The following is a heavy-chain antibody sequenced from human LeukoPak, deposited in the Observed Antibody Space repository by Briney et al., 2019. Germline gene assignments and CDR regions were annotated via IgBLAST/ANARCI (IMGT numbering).Heavy chain of an antibody. D-gene: IGHD2-2*01. J-gene: IGHJ4*02. Sequence: GGSLRLSCAASGFTFSDYYMSWIRQARGKGLEWVSYISSSGSTIYYADSVKGRFTISRDNAKNSLYLQMNSLRAEDTAVYYCAREGGEYCSSTSCHVDYWGQGTLVTVSS. CDR3: AREGGEYCSSTSCHVDY. V-gene: IGHV3-11*01. CDR1: GFTFSDYY. CDR2: ISSSGSTI.